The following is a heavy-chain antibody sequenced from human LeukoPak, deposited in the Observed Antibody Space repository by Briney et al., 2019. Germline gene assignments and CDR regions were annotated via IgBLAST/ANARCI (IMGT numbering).Heavy chain of an antibody. V-gene: IGHV3-48*01. CDR2: ISSSGDAI. CDR1: GFSFSSFS. CDR3: AKSGYSSGWEWSRVDY. J-gene: IGHJ4*02. D-gene: IGHD6-19*01. Sequence: QPGGSLRLSCAASGFSFSSFSMNWVRQAPGKGLEWVSDISSSGDAINYADSVKGRFTISRDNAKNSLYLQMNSLRAEDTALYYCAKSGYSSGWEWSRVDYWGQGTLVTVSS.